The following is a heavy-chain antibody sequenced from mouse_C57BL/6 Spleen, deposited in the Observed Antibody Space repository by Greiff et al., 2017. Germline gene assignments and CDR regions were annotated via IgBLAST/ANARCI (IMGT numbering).Heavy chain of an antibody. CDR2: IWPGGGT. V-gene: IGHV2-9-1*01. D-gene: IGHD1-1*01. J-gene: IGHJ2*01. Sequence: QVQLKQSRPGLVAPSQSLSITCTVSGFSLTSYAISWVRQTPGKGLEWLGVIWPGGGTNYNSAPKSSLSISKDNSKSQVFLKMNSLQADDTARYYCARNGRTTVVATNYFDYWGQGTTLTVSS. CDR3: ARNGRTTVVATNYFDY. CDR1: GFSLTSYA.